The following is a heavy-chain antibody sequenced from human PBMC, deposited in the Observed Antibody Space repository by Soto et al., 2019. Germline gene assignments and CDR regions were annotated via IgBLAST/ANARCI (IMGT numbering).Heavy chain of an antibody. V-gene: IGHV3-30*03. CDR2: ISRDGGTK. CDR3: TGEVASGY. J-gene: IGHJ4*02. Sequence: QVQLVESGGGVVQPGRSLRLSCAVSGFTVSTYGMHWVRQAPGKGLEWVAVISRDGGTKFYADSVKGRFTISKDNSRNTLFLEINSLRGDDMAVYYCTGEVASGYWGQGTMVTVSP. D-gene: IGHD2-8*02. CDR1: GFTVSTYG.